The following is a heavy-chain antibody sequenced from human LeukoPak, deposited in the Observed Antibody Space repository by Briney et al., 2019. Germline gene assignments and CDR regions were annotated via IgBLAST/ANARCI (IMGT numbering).Heavy chain of an antibody. CDR1: GYTFTSYY. D-gene: IGHD3-3*01. J-gene: IGHJ6*02. CDR2: INPNSGGT. Sequence: ASVKVSCKASGYTFTSYYMHWVRQAPGQGLEWMGWINPNSGGTNYAQKFQGWVTMTRDTSISTAYMELRRLRSDDTAVYYCARERRSGAFVYYYYYGMDVWGQGTTVTVSS. CDR3: ARERRSGAFVYYYYYGMDV. V-gene: IGHV1-2*04.